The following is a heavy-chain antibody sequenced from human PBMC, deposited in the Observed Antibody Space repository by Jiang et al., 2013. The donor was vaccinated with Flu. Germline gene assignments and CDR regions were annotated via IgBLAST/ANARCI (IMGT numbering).Heavy chain of an antibody. CDR1: GGSINSSRYY. D-gene: IGHD3-16*01. Sequence: GPGLVKPSETLSLTCTVSGGSINSSRYYWGWIRQPPGKGLEWIGSVYFSGSTYFNASLRSRLTISADTSKNQFSLKLRSVTAADTAIYYCAKWGDSALMSKYWWFDLWGRGTRVSVSS. V-gene: IGHV4-39*01. CDR2: VYFSGST. J-gene: IGHJ2*01. CDR3: AKWGDSALMSKYWWFDL.